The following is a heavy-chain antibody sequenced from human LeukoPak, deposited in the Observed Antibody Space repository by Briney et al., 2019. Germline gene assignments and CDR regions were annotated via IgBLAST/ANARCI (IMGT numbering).Heavy chain of an antibody. CDR1: GFTFTSYS. D-gene: IGHD3-22*01. CDR2: ISGSGGST. V-gene: IGHV3-23*01. CDR3: AKHYYYDSSGYPYYFDY. Sequence: GGSLRLSCAASGFTFTSYSMNWVRQAPGKGPEWVSTISGSGGSTYYADSVKGRFTISRDNSKNTLYLQMNSLRAEDTAVYYCAKHYYYDSSGYPYYFDYWGQGTLVTVSS. J-gene: IGHJ4*02.